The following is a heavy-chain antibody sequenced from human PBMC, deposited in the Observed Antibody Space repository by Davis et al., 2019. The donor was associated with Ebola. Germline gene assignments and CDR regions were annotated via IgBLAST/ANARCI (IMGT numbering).Heavy chain of an antibody. CDR3: VKGIVGTAKVY. J-gene: IGHJ4*02. Sequence: GESLKISCAASGFTFSKYWMHWVRQAPGKGLECVSAIRSDGINTYYADSVKGRFTISRDNSKNILYLQMSSLRAEDTAVYYCVKGIVGTAKVYWGQGTLVTVSS. D-gene: IGHD1-26*01. CDR2: IRSDGINT. CDR1: GFTFSKYW. V-gene: IGHV3-64D*08.